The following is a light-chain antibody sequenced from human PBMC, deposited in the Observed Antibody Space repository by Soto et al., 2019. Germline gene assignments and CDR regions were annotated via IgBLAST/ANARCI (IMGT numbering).Light chain of an antibody. J-gene: IGKJ1*01. CDR1: QSVSSN. V-gene: IGKV3-15*01. Sequence: EIVMTQSPATLSVSPGERATLSCRASQSVSSNLAWYQQKPGQAPRILIYGASTRATGIPARFSGSWSGTEVTLNISSLQSEDFAVYYCQHYNNWPPWTFGQGTKVEIK. CDR2: GAS. CDR3: QHYNNWPPWT.